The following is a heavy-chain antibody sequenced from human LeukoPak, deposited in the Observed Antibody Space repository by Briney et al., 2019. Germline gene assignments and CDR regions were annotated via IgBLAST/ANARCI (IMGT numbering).Heavy chain of an antibody. J-gene: IGHJ5*02. V-gene: IGHV5-51*01. CDR1: GYSFTSYW. Sequence: GESLKISCKGSGYSFTSYWIGWVRQMPGKGLEWMGIIYPGDSDTRYSPSFQGQVTISADKSISTAYLQWSSLKASDIAMYYCARLVGLLSGQFWFDPWGQGTLVTVSS. D-gene: IGHD1-26*01. CDR2: IYPGDSDT. CDR3: ARLVGLLSGQFWFDP.